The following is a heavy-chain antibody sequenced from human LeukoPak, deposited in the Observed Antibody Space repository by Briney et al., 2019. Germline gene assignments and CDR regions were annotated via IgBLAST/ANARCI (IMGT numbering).Heavy chain of an antibody. Sequence: SETLSLTCTVSVDSISIFYWSCIPQPAGRGLEWLGRIYTSGSTNYNPPLESRVTLSEDTSKTQFSLKLSSVTAADAAVYYCARGPYSYDSSGAFDIWGQGTMATVSS. CDR1: VDSISIFY. V-gene: IGHV4-4*07. D-gene: IGHD3-22*01. CDR3: ARGPYSYDSSGAFDI. CDR2: IYTSGST. J-gene: IGHJ3*02.